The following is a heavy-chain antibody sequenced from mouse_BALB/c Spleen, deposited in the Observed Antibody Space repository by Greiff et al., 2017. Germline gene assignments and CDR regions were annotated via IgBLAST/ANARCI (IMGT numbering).Heavy chain of an antibody. V-gene: IGHV3-6*02. D-gene: IGHD2-14*01. Sequence: EVKLVESGPGLVKPSQSLSLTCSVTGYSITSGYYWNWIRQFPGNKLEWMGYISYDGSNNYNPSLKNRISITRDTSKNQFFLKLNSVTTEDTATYYCARDGYRYESWFAYWGQGTLVTVSA. CDR2: ISYDGSN. CDR3: ARDGYRYESWFAY. J-gene: IGHJ3*01. CDR1: GYSITSGYY.